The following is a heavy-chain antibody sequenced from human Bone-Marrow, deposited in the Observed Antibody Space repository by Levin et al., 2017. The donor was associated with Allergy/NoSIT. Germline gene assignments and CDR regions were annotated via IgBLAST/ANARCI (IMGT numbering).Heavy chain of an antibody. D-gene: IGHD3-10*01. Sequence: SQTLSLTCAVYGGSFSGYYWSWIRQPPGKGLEWIGEINHGGRTNYNPSLKSRATISLDTSKNQFSLKLNSVTAADTAVYYCARVTKGVIITSYYYSMDAWGKGTTVTVSS. CDR3: ARVTKGVIITSYYYSMDA. V-gene: IGHV4-34*01. J-gene: IGHJ6*03. CDR2: INHGGRT. CDR1: GGSFSGYY.